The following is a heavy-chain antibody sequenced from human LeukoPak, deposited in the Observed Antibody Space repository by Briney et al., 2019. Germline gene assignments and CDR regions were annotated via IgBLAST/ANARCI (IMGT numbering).Heavy chain of an antibody. V-gene: IGHV5-51*01. CDR2: IYPGDSDT. Sequence: GESLKISCKGSGYSFTSYWIAWVRQMPGKGLEWMGIIYPGDSDTRYSPSFQGQVTISADKSISTAYLQWSSLKASDTAMYYCARQWYYYDSSGYLMGAFDTWGQGTMVTVSS. J-gene: IGHJ3*02. D-gene: IGHD3-22*01. CDR1: GYSFTSYW. CDR3: ARQWYYYDSSGYLMGAFDT.